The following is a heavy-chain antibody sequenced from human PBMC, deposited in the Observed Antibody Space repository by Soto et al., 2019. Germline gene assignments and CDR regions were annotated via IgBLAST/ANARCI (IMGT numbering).Heavy chain of an antibody. CDR2: IYYSGST. J-gene: IGHJ5*02. V-gene: IGHV4-30-4*01. CDR3: ARGTVVPAANWFDP. CDR1: GGSISRGDYY. D-gene: IGHD2-2*01. Sequence: PSETLSLTCTVSGGSISRGDYYWSWIRQPPGKGLEWIGYIYYSGSTYYNPSLKSRVTISVDTSKNQFSLKLSSVTAADTAVYYCARGTVVPAANWFDPWGQGTLVTVSS.